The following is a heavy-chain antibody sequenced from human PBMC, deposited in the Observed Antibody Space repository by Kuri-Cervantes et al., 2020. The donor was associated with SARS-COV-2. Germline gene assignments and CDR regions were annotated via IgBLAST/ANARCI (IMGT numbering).Heavy chain of an antibody. D-gene: IGHD6-19*01. CDR1: GGTFSSYA. CDR3: GSTIAVAGVGVYYHLDV. CDR2: IIPIFGTA. Sequence: SVKVSCKASGGTFSSYAISWVRQAPGQGLEWMGGIIPIFGTANYAQKFQGRVTITTDGSTSTAYMELSSLRSEDTAVYYCGSTIAVAGVGVYYHLDVWGKGTTVTVSS. V-gene: IGHV1-69*05. J-gene: IGHJ6*03.